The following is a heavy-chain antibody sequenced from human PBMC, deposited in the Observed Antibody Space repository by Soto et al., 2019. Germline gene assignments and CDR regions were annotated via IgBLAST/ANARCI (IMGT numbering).Heavy chain of an antibody. J-gene: IGHJ4*02. CDR3: TKDVTGDVGADY. CDR1: GFAFFSHV. D-gene: IGHD2-21*02. Sequence: EVQLVESGGALVQPGGSLTLSCAASGFAFFSHVMSWVRQAPGKGLEWVSTVKTTGDTTFYAGPVKGRFTASRDDSKSTLFLHMYSLRVEGTATYYCTKDVTGDVGADYWGQGTPVTVSS. V-gene: IGHV3-23*04. CDR2: VKTTGDTT.